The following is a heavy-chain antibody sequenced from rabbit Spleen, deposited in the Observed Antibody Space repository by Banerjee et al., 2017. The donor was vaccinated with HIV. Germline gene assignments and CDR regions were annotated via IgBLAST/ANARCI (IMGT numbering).Heavy chain of an antibody. D-gene: IGHD6-1*01. CDR3: ASAYSDVYFNL. J-gene: IGHJ4*01. CDR2: TGTGSGST. Sequence: QQLVESGGGLVKPGASLTLTCKASGFSFSSGYYMSWVRQAPGKGLGWIGCTGTGSGSTYYASWAKGRFTISKTSSTTVTLQMTSLTAADTATYFCASAYSDVYFNLWGQGTLVTVS. V-gene: IGHV1S40*01. CDR1: GFSFSSGYY.